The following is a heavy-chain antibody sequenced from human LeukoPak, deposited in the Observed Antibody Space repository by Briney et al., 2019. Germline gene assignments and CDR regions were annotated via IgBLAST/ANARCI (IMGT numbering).Heavy chain of an antibody. D-gene: IGHD3-22*01. J-gene: IGHJ4*02. CDR2: INYGGST. V-gene: IGHV4-34*01. CDR1: GGSFSG. CDR3: ARRYGDYYS. Sequence: SETLSLTCAVYGGSFSGWNWIRQAPGKGLEWIGEINYGGSTNYNPSLKSRVTISVDTSKNQFSLKLTSVTAAGTAVYYCARRYGDYYSWGQGNLVTVSS.